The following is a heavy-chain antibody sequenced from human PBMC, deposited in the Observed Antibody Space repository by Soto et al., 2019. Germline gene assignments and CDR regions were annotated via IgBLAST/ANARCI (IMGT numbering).Heavy chain of an antibody. CDR2: IYYSGST. Sequence: QVQLQESGPGLVKPSQTLSLTCTVSGGSISSGGYYWSWIRQHAGKGLEWIGNIYYSGSTYYNPSLKSRVSISIDTSKNQFSLKLSSVTAADTAVYYCASSPALLWFGESSPPFESWGQGTLVTVSS. V-gene: IGHV4-31*03. J-gene: IGHJ5*01. D-gene: IGHD3-10*01. CDR1: GGSISSGGYY. CDR3: ASSPALLWFGESSPPFES.